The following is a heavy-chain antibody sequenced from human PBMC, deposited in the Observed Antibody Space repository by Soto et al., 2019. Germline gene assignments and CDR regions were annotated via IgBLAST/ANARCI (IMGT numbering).Heavy chain of an antibody. Sequence: GGSLRLSCRVSGFIFGDYTLSWFRQAPGKGLEWVGFIRNKPYGGTTEYAASVKGRFTISRDDSKSTTYMELSSLTSEDTAIYYCARDDSGYSGSHYIDYFNFWGQGTLVTVS. CDR2: IRNKPYGGTT. CDR3: ARDDSGYSGSHYIDYFNF. J-gene: IGHJ4*02. V-gene: IGHV3-49*03. CDR1: GFIFGDYT. D-gene: IGHD1-26*01.